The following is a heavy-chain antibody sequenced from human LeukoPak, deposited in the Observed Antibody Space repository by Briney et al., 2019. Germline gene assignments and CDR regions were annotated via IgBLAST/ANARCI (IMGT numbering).Heavy chain of an antibody. CDR3: ARWVLTGTTGYFDY. CDR2: INHSGST. J-gene: IGHJ4*02. D-gene: IGHD3-9*01. Sequence: SETLSLTCAVYGGSFSGYYWSWIRQPPGKGLEWIGEINHSGSTNYNPSLTSRVTISVDTSKNQFSLKLSFVTAADTAVYYCARWVLTGTTGYFDYWGQGTLVTVSS. CDR1: GGSFSGYY. V-gene: IGHV4-34*01.